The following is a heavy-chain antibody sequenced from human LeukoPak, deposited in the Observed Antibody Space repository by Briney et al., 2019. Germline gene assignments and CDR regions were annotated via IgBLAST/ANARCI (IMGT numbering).Heavy chain of an antibody. CDR1: GFTSSSYW. CDR2: INSDGSSR. V-gene: IGHV3-74*01. J-gene: IGHJ4*02. CDR3: AREDYSGYDFYDY. D-gene: IGHD5-12*01. Sequence: GGSLRLSCAASGFTSSSYWMHWVRQAPGKGLVWVSLINSDGSSRNYADSVKGRFTISRDNAKNTLYLQMNSLRVEDTAVYYCAREDYSGYDFYDYWGQGSLVTVSS.